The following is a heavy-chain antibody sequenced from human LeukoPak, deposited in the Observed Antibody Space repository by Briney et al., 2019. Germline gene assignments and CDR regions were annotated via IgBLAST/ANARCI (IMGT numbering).Heavy chain of an antibody. V-gene: IGHV4-59*11. CDR2: VSYTGRT. CDR3: ARLLDNDISGDPDTFDV. Sequence: SETLSLTCTVSGGSLSGHYWTWIRQPPRKILNCIGYVSYTGRTKYNPSLQSRVTISIDTSKSQFSLKLTSVTSADTAVYSCARLLDNDISGDPDTFDVWGHGTTVIVSS. CDR1: GGSLSGHY. J-gene: IGHJ3*01. D-gene: IGHD3-22*01.